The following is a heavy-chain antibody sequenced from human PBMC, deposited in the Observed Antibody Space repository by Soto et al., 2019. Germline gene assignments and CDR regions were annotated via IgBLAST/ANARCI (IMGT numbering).Heavy chain of an antibody. Sequence: QVQLVESGGGVVQPGRSLRLSCEGSGFTFNKYDMHWVRQAPGKGLEWVAIIWYDGSNDFYADSVKGRFTISKDNSKNKVYLEMDSLRVEDTGIYYCARAGVENWLDPWGQGTLVTVSS. D-gene: IGHD3-10*01. V-gene: IGHV3-33*01. CDR3: ARAGVENWLDP. CDR2: IWYDGSND. CDR1: GFTFNKYD. J-gene: IGHJ5*02.